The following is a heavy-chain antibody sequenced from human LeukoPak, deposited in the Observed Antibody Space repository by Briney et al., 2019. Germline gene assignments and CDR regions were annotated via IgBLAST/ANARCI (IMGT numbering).Heavy chain of an antibody. D-gene: IGHD2-2*02. Sequence: SETLSLTCTVSGGSISSYYWSWIRQPAGKGLEWIGRIYTSGSTNYNPSLKSRVTMSVDTSKNQFSLKLSSVTAADTAVYYCARAKGNIVVVPAAIRGNYYYYYMDVWGKGTTVTVSS. V-gene: IGHV4-4*07. CDR2: IYTSGST. J-gene: IGHJ6*03. CDR1: GGSISSYY. CDR3: ARAKGNIVVVPAAIRGNYYYYYMDV.